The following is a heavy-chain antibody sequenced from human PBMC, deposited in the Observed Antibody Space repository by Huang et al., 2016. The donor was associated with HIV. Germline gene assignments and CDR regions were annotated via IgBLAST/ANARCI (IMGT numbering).Heavy chain of an antibody. Sequence: QEQLMQSGAAVRKPGASVKVSCKASGYTFSDFDIPGVRQAPGQGLGWMGWKNPNSGNTGFAYNFKGRVTLTRKTSIGTAYMELSSLTSEDTAVYYCARGRFGKTYYYYMDVWGTGTTVTVS. CDR3: ARGRFGKTYYYYMDV. CDR2: KNPNSGNT. CDR1: GYTFSDFD. V-gene: IGHV1-8*03. D-gene: IGHD3-10*01. J-gene: IGHJ6*03.